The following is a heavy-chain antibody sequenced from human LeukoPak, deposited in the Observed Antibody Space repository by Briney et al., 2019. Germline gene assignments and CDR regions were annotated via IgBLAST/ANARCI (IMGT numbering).Heavy chain of an antibody. D-gene: IGHD3-22*01. Sequence: PGGPLRLSCAASGFIFNNYGLIWVRQAPGKGLEWVSAISNDGGGTNYADFVKGRFTNSRDNSKNTLFLQMNSLRAEDTALYYCAKGSSGYFVDLWGQGTLVTVSS. J-gene: IGHJ5*02. CDR1: GFIFNNYG. CDR3: AKGSSGYFVDL. V-gene: IGHV3-23*01. CDR2: ISNDGGGT.